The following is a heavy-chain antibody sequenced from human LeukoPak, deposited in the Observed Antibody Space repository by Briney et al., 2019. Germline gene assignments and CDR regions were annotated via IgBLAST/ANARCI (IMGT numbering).Heavy chain of an antibody. CDR2: IWYDGSNK. CDR3: ARDRQYAARLFSVGPQYYYYGMDV. J-gene: IGHJ6*02. V-gene: IGHV3-33*01. CDR1: GFTFSSYG. Sequence: SGGSLRLSCAASGFTFSSYGMHWVRQAPGKGLEWVAVIWYDGSNKYYADSVKGRFTISRDNSKNTLYLQMNSLRAEDTAVYYCARDRQYAARLFSVGPQYYYYGMDVWGQGTTVTVSS. D-gene: IGHD6-6*01.